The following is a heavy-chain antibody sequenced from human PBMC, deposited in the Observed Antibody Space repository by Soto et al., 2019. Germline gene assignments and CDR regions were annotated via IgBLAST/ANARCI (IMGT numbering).Heavy chain of an antibody. Sequence: PGGSLRLSCAASGFTFSSYAMSWVRQAPGKGLEWVSAISGSGGSTYYADSVKGRFTISRDNSKNTLYLQMNSLRAEDTAVYYCAKLKGDIVVVPVDYWGQGTLVTVSS. J-gene: IGHJ4*02. CDR1: GFTFSSYA. CDR2: ISGSGGST. D-gene: IGHD2-2*01. CDR3: AKLKGDIVVVPVDY. V-gene: IGHV3-23*01.